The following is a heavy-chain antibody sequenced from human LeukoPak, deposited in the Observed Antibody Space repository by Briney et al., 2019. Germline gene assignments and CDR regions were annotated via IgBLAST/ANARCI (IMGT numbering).Heavy chain of an antibody. V-gene: IGHV1-69*05. J-gene: IGHJ4*02. D-gene: IGHD2-2*01. Sequence: SVKVSCKASGGTFSSYAISWVRQAPGQGLEWMGGIIPIFGTANYAQKSQGRVTITTDESTSTAYMELSSLRSEDTAVYYCARSGLLSSEVDYFDYWGQGTLVTVSS. CDR2: IIPIFGTA. CDR1: GGTFSSYA. CDR3: ARSGLLSSEVDYFDY.